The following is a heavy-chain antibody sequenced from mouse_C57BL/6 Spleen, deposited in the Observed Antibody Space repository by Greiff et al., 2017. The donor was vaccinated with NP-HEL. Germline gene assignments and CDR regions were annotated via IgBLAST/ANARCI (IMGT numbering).Heavy chain of an antibody. J-gene: IGHJ3*01. CDR3: ARRGDYDYDAWFAY. Sequence: QVQLKESGAELVKPGASVKMSCKASGYTFTTYPIEWMKQNHGKSLEWIGNFHPYNDDTKYNEKFKGKATLTVEKSSSTVYLELSRLTSDDSAVYYCARRGDYDYDAWFAYWGQGTLVTVSA. V-gene: IGHV1-47*01. CDR1: GYTFTTYP. CDR2: FHPYNDDT. D-gene: IGHD2-4*01.